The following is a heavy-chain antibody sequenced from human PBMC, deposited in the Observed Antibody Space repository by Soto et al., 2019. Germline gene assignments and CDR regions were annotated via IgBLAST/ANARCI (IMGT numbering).Heavy chain of an antibody. CDR3: ARDEDYGDYVGWFDP. J-gene: IGHJ5*02. D-gene: IGHD4-17*01. CDR2: INAGNGNT. CDR1: GYTFTSYA. Sequence: QVQLVQSGAEEKKPGASVKVSCKASGYTFTSYAMHWVRQAPGQRLEWMGWINAGNGNTKYSQKFQGGVTITRDTSASTAYMELSSLRSEDTAVYYCARDEDYGDYVGWFDPWGQGTLVTVSS. V-gene: IGHV1-3*05.